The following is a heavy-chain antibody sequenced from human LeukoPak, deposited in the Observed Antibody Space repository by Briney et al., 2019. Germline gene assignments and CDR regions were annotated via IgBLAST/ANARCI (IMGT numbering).Heavy chain of an antibody. CDR3: ASGSYWLVFDS. V-gene: IGHV3-48*03. D-gene: IGHD1-26*01. J-gene: IGHJ4*02. CDR1: GFTFSSYE. Sequence: GGSLRLSCAASGFTFSSYEMNWVRQAPGKGLEWVSYISSSGSTIYYADSVKGRFTISRDNAKNSLYLQMNSLRAEDTAVYYCASGSYWLVFDSWGQGSLVTVSS. CDR2: ISSSGSTI.